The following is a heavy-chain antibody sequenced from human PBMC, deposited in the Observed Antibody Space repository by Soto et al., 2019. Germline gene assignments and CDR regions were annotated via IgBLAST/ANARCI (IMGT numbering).Heavy chain of an antibody. J-gene: IGHJ4*02. CDR3: ARAGSAAAGLYYDY. CDR1: GGTFSSYA. Sequence: QVQLVQSGAEVKKPGSSVKVSCKASGGTFSSYAISWVRQAPGQGLEWMGGIIPIFGTANYVQKFQGRVTITADESTSTAYMELSSLRSEDTAVYYCARAGSAAAGLYYDYWGQGTLVTVSS. V-gene: IGHV1-69*01. D-gene: IGHD6-13*01. CDR2: IIPIFGTA.